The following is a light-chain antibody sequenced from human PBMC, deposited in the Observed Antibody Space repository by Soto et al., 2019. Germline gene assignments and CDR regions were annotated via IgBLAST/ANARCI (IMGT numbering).Light chain of an antibody. CDR1: HSVTSTY. CDR3: QQYSSSPLT. Sequence: EIVLTQSPGTLSLSPGERATLSCRASHSVTSTYLAWYQQKPGQAPRLLIYGASSRATGIPDRFSGSGSGTDFPLTISRLEPEDFAVYYCQQYSSSPLTFGGGTKVEIK. V-gene: IGKV3-20*01. J-gene: IGKJ4*01. CDR2: GAS.